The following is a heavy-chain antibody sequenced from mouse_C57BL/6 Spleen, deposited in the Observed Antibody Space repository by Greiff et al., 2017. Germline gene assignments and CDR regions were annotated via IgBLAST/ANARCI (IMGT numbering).Heavy chain of an antibody. V-gene: IGHV10-1*01. CDR3: VRRKRTGTSWYFDV. CDR1: GFSFNTYA. Sequence: EVQVVESGGGLVQPKGSLKLSCAASGFSFNTYAMNWVRQAPGKGLEWVARIRSKSNNYATYYADSVKDRFTISRDDSESMLYLQMNNLKTEDTAMYYCVRRKRTGTSWYFDVWGTGTTVTVSS. J-gene: IGHJ1*03. CDR2: IRSKSNNYAT. D-gene: IGHD4-1*01.